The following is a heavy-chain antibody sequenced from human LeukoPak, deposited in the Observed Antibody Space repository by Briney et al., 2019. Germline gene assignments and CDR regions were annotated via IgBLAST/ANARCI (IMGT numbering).Heavy chain of an antibody. CDR2: IFYSGGT. CDR3: ARDRGYAYFIDY. V-gene: IGHV4-61*01. CDR1: GGSVSSGSYY. J-gene: IGHJ4*02. Sequence: KPSETLSLTCTVSGGSVSSGSYYWSWIRQPPGKGLEWIGYIFYSGGTNYNPSLKSRVTISVDTSKNQFSLKLSSVTAADTAVYYCARDRGYAYFIDYWGQGTLVTVSS. D-gene: IGHD3-16*01.